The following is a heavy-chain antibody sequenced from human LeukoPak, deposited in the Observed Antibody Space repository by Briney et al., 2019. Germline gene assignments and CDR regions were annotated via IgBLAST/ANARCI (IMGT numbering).Heavy chain of an antibody. V-gene: IGHV1-69*04. D-gene: IGHD3-10*01. Sequence: GASVKVSCKASGGTFSSYAISWVRQAPGQGLEWTGRIIPILGIANYAQKFQGRVTITADKSTSTAYMELSSLRSEDTAVYYCARYYYGSGSYPDYWGQGTLVTVSS. CDR1: GGTFSSYA. CDR2: IIPILGIA. CDR3: ARYYYGSGSYPDY. J-gene: IGHJ4*02.